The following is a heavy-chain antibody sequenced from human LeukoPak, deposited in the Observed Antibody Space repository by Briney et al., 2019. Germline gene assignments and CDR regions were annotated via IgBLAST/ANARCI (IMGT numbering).Heavy chain of an antibody. Sequence: PGGPLRLSCAASGFTVSSNYMSWVRQAPGKGLEWVSVIYSGGRTYYADSVKGRFSISRENSKNTLYLQMNSLRAEDTAVYYCARPTPYYYYGMDVWGQGTTVTVSS. J-gene: IGHJ6*02. CDR1: GFTVSSNY. CDR3: ARPTPYYYYGMDV. V-gene: IGHV3-53*01. CDR2: IYSGGRT.